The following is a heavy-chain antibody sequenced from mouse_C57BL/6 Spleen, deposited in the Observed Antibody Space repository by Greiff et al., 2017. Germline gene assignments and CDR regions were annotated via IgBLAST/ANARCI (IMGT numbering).Heavy chain of an antibody. J-gene: IGHJ2*01. CDR3: ARYRDDKGFDY. Sequence: EVMLVESGGGLVQPGGSLSLSCAASGFTFTDYYMSWVRQPPGKALDWLGFIRNKANGYTTEYSASVKGRFTISRDNSQSILYLQMNALRAEDSATYYCARYRDDKGFDYWGQGTTLTVSS. CDR1: GFTFTDYY. CDR2: IRNKANGYTT. V-gene: IGHV7-3*01.